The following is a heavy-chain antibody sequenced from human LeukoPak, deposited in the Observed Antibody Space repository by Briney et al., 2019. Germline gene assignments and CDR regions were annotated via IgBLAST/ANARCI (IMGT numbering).Heavy chain of an antibody. CDR2: IIPIFGTA. Sequence: SVKVSCKASGGTFSSYAISWVRQAPGQGLEWMGGIIPIFGTANYAQKFQGRVTITADESTSTAYMGLSSLRSEDTAVYYCARPSIRYIAARPFDYWGQGTLVTVSS. CDR1: GGTFSSYA. CDR3: ARPSIRYIAARPFDY. J-gene: IGHJ4*02. V-gene: IGHV1-69*01. D-gene: IGHD6-6*01.